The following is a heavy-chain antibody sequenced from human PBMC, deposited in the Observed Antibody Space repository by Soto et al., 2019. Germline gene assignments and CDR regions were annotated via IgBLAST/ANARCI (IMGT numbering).Heavy chain of an antibody. Sequence: QLQLQESGPGLVKPSETLSLTCTVSGGSISSSSYYWGWIRQPPGKGLEWIGMIYYSGSTYYNPSLKSRVTISVDTSKNQFSLKLSSVTAADTAVYYCARLWEGTTVTTFPDYWGQGTLVTVSS. CDR1: GGSISSSSYY. J-gene: IGHJ4*02. V-gene: IGHV4-39*01. D-gene: IGHD4-17*01. CDR3: ARLWEGTTVTTFPDY. CDR2: IYYSGST.